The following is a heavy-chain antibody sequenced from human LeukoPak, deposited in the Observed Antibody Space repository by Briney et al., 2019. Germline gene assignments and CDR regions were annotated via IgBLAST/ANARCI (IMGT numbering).Heavy chain of an antibody. Sequence: SETLSLTCTVSGGSISSYYWSWIRQPPGKGLEWIGYIYYSGSTNYNPSLKSRVTISVDRSRNQFSLKLSSVTAADTAVYYCARQGDNVAVPAAIWNLDYWGQGTLVTVSS. J-gene: IGHJ4*02. V-gene: IGHV4-59*08. CDR3: ARQGDNVAVPAAIWNLDY. CDR1: GGSISSYY. D-gene: IGHD2-2*01. CDR2: IYYSGST.